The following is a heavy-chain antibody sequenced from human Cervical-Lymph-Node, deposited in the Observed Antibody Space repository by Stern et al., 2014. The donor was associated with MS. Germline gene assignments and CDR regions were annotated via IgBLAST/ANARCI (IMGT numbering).Heavy chain of an antibody. D-gene: IGHD6-6*01. V-gene: IGHV4-59*01. J-gene: IGHJ5*02. CDR1: GDSISNKY. CDR3: ARAETYSSSSFWFDP. Sequence: VHLVESGPGLVKPSETLSLNCTVSGDSISNKYWSWIRQSPGKGLEWIGHISNSGSANYSASLKSRVTISLDTSKNQFSLRLRSVTAMDTAVYYCARAETYSSSSFWFDPWGQGTQVTVS. CDR2: ISNSGSA.